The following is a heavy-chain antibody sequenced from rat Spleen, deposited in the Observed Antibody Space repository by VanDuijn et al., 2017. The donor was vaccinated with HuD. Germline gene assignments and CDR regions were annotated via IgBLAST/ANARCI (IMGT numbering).Heavy chain of an antibody. Sequence: EVQLVESGGGLVQPGRSLKLSCVASGFTFSDYGMNWIRQAPGKGLEWVAYISSHSGTIYYADTVKGRFTISRDNAKSTLYLQLTSLRSEDTAFYYCARDRYNYVFTHWGQGTLVTVSS. CDR1: GFTFSDYG. V-gene: IGHV5-34*01. D-gene: IGHD1-5*01. CDR2: ISSHSGTI. CDR3: ARDRYNYVFTH. J-gene: IGHJ3*01.